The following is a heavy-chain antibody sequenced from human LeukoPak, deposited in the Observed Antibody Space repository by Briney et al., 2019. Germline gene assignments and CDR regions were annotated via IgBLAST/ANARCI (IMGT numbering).Heavy chain of an antibody. V-gene: IGHV3-74*01. CDR3: ARGVSSGYNIDY. D-gene: IGHD3-22*01. CDR2: ITNDGSTT. J-gene: IGHJ4*02. CDR1: GLTFSSYW. Sequence: GGSLRLSCAASGLTFSSYWMHWVRQAPGKGLVRVSRITNDGSTTTYADSVKGRSTVSRDNAKNTLYLQMNSLGAEDTAVYYCARGVSSGYNIDYWGQGTLVTVSS.